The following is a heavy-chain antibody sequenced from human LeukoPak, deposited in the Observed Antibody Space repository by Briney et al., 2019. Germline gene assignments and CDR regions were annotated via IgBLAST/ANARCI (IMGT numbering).Heavy chain of an antibody. Sequence: SVKVSCKASGGTFSSYAISWVRQAPGQGLEWMGGIIPIFGTANYAQKFQGRVTITADESTSTAYMELSSLRAEDTAVYYCARDRSRVVPASMKYWGQGTLVTVSS. CDR2: IIPIFGTA. D-gene: IGHD2-2*01. V-gene: IGHV1-69*13. CDR1: GGTFSSYA. J-gene: IGHJ4*02. CDR3: ARDRSRVVPASMKY.